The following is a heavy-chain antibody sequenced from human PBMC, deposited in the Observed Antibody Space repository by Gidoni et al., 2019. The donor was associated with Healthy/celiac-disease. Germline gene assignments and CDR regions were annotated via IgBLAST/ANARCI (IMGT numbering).Heavy chain of an antibody. CDR1: GFTVSSNY. CDR2: IYSGGST. Sequence: EVQLVESGGGLVQPGGSLRLSCAASGFTVSSNYLSWVRQAPGKGLECVSVIYSGGSTYYADSVKGRFTISRDNSKNTLYLQMNSLRAEDTAVYYCARDRVEMATITAYYYYGMDVWGQGTTVTVSS. J-gene: IGHJ6*02. D-gene: IGHD5-12*01. CDR3: ARDRVEMATITAYYYYGMDV. V-gene: IGHV3-66*01.